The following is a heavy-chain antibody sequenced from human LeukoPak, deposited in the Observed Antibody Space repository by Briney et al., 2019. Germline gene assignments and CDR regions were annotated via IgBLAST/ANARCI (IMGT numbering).Heavy chain of an antibody. CDR3: ARYYDILTGYGRVAAFDI. V-gene: IGHV4-39*01. Sequence: PSETLSLTCTVSGGSISSSSYYWGWIRQPPGKGLEWIGSIYYSGSTYYNPSLKSRVTISVDTSKNQFSLKLSSVTAADTAVYYCARYYDILTGYGRVAAFDIWGQGTMVTVSS. D-gene: IGHD3-9*01. CDR1: GGSISSSSYY. CDR2: IYYSGST. J-gene: IGHJ3*02.